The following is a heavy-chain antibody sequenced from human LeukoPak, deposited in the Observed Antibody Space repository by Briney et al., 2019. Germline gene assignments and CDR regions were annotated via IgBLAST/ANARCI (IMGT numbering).Heavy chain of an antibody. J-gene: IGHJ3*02. V-gene: IGHV3-23*01. D-gene: IGHD3-22*01. Sequence: GGSLLLSCAASGFTFGSYAMSWVRQAPGKGLEGVSAISGSGGSTYSADSVKGRFTISRDNAKNSLYLQMNSLRGEDTAVYYCARLTMIFYAFDIWGQGTMVTVSS. CDR1: GFTFGSYA. CDR3: ARLTMIFYAFDI. CDR2: ISGSGGST.